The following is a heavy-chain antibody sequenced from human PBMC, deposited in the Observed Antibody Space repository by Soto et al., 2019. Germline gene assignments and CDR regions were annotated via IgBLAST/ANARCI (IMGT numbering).Heavy chain of an antibody. D-gene: IGHD2-15*01. CDR1: GYTFTSYG. V-gene: IGHV1-18*01. CDR2: ISAYNGNT. Sequence: GASVKVSCKASGYTFTSYGISWVRQAPGQGLEWMGWISAYNGNTNYAQKLQGRVTMTTDTSTSTAYMELRSLRSDDTAVYYCARDELLGYCSGGSCYFGYWGQGTLVTVSS. CDR3: ARDELLGYCSGGSCYFGY. J-gene: IGHJ4*02.